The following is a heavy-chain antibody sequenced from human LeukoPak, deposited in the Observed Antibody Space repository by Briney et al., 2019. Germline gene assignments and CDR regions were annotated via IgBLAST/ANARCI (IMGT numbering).Heavy chain of an antibody. CDR3: ARVEGDSSSSNSYYFDY. CDR1: GGSINSGNYY. D-gene: IGHD6-13*01. CDR2: IYYSGST. J-gene: IGHJ4*02. Sequence: SETLSLTCTVSGGSINSGNYYWIWIRQPPGKGLEWIGSIYYSGSTYYNPSLKSRVTISVDTSKNQFSLKLSSVTAADTAVYYCARVEGDSSSSNSYYFDYWGQGTLVTVSS. V-gene: IGHV4-39*07.